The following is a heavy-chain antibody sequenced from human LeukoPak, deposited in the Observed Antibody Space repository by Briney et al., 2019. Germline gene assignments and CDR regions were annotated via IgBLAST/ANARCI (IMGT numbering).Heavy chain of an antibody. D-gene: IGHD3-10*01. CDR2: TYYRSKWYN. Sequence: SQTLSLTCDISGDSVSSNSAAWNWIRQSPSRGLEWLGRTYYRSKWYNDYAISVKSRMTINADTSKNQFSLQLNSVTPEDTAVYYCAKGRWALFDYWGQGTLVTVSS. CDR3: AKGRWALFDY. V-gene: IGHV6-1*01. J-gene: IGHJ4*02. CDR1: GDSVSSNSAA.